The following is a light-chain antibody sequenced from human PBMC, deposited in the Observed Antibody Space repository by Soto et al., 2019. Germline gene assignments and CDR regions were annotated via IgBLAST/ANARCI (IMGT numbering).Light chain of an antibody. V-gene: IGKV3-15*01. Sequence: EIVLTQSPATLSVSPGERATRSCRASQKIHNNVDWYQQNPGQSPRLLIYGASTRATGIPARFSGNYSGTDFTLTISSLQSEDLAVSYCKQYSTWPFTFGPGTKVDIK. CDR1: QKIHNN. CDR3: KQYSTWPFT. CDR2: GAS. J-gene: IGKJ3*01.